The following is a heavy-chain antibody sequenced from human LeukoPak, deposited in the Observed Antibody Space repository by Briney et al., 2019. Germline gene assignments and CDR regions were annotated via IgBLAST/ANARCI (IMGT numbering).Heavy chain of an antibody. Sequence: GGSLRLSCAASGFTFSNYAMSWVRQAPGKGLEWVSAISGSGESTYYADSVKGRFTISRDNSKNMLYLQMNTVRADDTAVYYCAKASYGSGSYYTSLADWGQGTLVTVSS. CDR1: GFTFSNYA. CDR2: ISGSGEST. D-gene: IGHD3-10*01. V-gene: IGHV3-23*01. CDR3: AKASYGSGSYYTSLAD. J-gene: IGHJ4*02.